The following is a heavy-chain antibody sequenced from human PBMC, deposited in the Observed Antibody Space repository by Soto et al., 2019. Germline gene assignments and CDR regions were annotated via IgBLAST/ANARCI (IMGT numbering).Heavy chain of an antibody. D-gene: IGHD6-19*01. V-gene: IGHV1-69*01. CDR2: IIPIFGTA. CDR1: GGTFSSYA. CDR3: ARDKYSSGWGDY. J-gene: IGHJ4*02. Sequence: QVQLVQSGAEVKKPGSSVKVSCKASGGTFSSYAISWVRQAPGQGLEWMGGIIPIFGTANYAQKFQGRGTITADESTSTADKELSSLRSEDTAVYYCARDKYSSGWGDYWGQGTLVTVSS.